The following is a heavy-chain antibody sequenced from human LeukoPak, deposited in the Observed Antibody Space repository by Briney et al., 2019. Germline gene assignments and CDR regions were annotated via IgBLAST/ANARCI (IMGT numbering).Heavy chain of an antibody. CDR2: ISSSSSYI. CDR3: ARTFAGTVTYFDY. V-gene: IGHV3-21*04. J-gene: IGHJ4*02. Sequence: GGSLRLSCAASGFTFSSYSMNWVRQAPGKGLEWVSSISSSSSYIYYADSLKGRFTISRDNAKNSLYLQMNSLRAEDTAVYYCARTFAGTVTYFDYWGQGTLVTVSS. CDR1: GFTFSSYS. D-gene: IGHD4-17*01.